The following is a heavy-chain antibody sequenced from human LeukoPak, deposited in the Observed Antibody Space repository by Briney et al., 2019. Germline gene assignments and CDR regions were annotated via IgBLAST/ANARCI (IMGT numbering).Heavy chain of an antibody. D-gene: IGHD4/OR15-4a*01. CDR1: GFPVSSNY. J-gene: IGHJ4*02. CDR3: ARIYGDGYPLDS. V-gene: IGHV3-53*01. CDR2: LHRSDST. Sequence: GGSLRLSCAASGFPVSSNYMSWVRQAPGKGLERVSVLHRSDSTYYTDSVKGRFTISRDNSKNTLYLQMTSLRAEDTAVYYCARIYGDGYPLDSWGQGTLVTVSS.